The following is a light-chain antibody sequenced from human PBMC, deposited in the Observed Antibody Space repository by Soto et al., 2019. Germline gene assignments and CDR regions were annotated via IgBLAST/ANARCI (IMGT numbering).Light chain of an antibody. CDR1: SSDVGDYNY. Sequence: QSALTQPRSVSGSPGQSVTISFTETSSDVGDYNYVSWYQQHPGKAPKLMIYDVSKRPPGVPDRFSGSKSGNTASLTISGLQGEDEDDYYCCSHAGRYVFGTGTKLTVL. J-gene: IGLJ1*01. V-gene: IGLV2-11*01. CDR2: DVS. CDR3: CSHAGRYV.